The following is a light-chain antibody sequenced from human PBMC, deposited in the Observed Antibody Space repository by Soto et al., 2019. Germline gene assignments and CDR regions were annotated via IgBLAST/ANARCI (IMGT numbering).Light chain of an antibody. CDR2: DAS. CDR1: QSVSSY. J-gene: IGKJ5*01. Sequence: EIVLTQSPATLSLSPGERATLSCRASQSVSSYLAWYQQKPGQAPRLLIYDASNRATGIPARFSGSGSGTDFTLTISRLEPEDFAGYYFPPRSNWRITFGQGTRLEIK. V-gene: IGKV3-11*01. CDR3: PPRSNWRIT.